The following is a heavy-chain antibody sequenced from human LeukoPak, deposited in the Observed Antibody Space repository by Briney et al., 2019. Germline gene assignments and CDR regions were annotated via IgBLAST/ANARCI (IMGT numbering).Heavy chain of an antibody. V-gene: IGHV1-2*02. CDR2: INPNSGGT. CDR1: GYTFTGYY. D-gene: IGHD6-6*01. CDR3: ATSFQYSSYYFDY. J-gene: IGHJ4*02. Sequence: ASVKVSCKASGYTFTGYYMHWVRQAPGQGLEWMGWINPNSGGTNYAQKFQGRVTMTRDTSINTAYMELSRLRSDDTAVYYCATSFQYSSYYFDYWGQGTLVTVSS.